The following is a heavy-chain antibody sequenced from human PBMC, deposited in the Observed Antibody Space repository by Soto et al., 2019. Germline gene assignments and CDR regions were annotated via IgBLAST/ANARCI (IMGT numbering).Heavy chain of an antibody. CDR1: GFTFSSYA. Sequence: EVQLLESGGGLVQPGGSLRLSCAASGFTFSSYAMSWVRQAPGKGLDWVSTISGSGGSTYYADSVTGRFTMSRDNSKNTVYLQMNSLRAEDTAIYYCAKERQATTVTLPDYWGQGTLVTVSS. CDR3: AKERQATTVTLPDY. J-gene: IGHJ4*02. CDR2: ISGSGGST. D-gene: IGHD4-17*01. V-gene: IGHV3-23*01.